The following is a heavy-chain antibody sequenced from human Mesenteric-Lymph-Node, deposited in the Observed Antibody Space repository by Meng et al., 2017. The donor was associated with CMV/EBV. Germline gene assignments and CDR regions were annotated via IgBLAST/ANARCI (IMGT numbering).Heavy chain of an antibody. J-gene: IGHJ6*02. V-gene: IGHV3-21*06. CDR2: ITSSSRYI. Sequence: GESLKISCAASGFPLSSYSMNWVRQAPGKGLEWVSSITSSSRYIYYADSVKGRFTISRDNAKSSLYLQLNSLRADDTAIYYCARAITLDGMDVWGQGTTVTVSS. CDR1: GFPLSSYS. CDR3: ARAITLDGMDV. D-gene: IGHD3-10*01.